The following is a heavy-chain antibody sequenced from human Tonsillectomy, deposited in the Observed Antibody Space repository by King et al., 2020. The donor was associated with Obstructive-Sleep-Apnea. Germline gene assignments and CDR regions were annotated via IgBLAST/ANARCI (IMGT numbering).Heavy chain of an antibody. CDR3: AGTLRYFDWFDY. V-gene: IGHV4-34*01. Sequence: VQLQQWGAGLLKPSETLSLTCAVYVGSFSGYYWSWIRQPPGKGLEWIGEINNSGSPNYNPSLKSRVTISVDTSKNQFSLKLGSVTAADTAVYYCAGTLRYFDWFDYWGQGNLVTVSS. D-gene: IGHD3-9*01. J-gene: IGHJ4*02. CDR2: INNSGSP. CDR1: VGSFSGYY.